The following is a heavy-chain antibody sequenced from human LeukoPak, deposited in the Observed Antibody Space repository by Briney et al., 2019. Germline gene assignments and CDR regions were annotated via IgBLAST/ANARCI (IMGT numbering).Heavy chain of an antibody. J-gene: IGHJ3*02. CDR1: GFTFSSYS. CDR3: ARDRSDYGDYDAFDI. CDR2: ISSSSSTI. D-gene: IGHD4-17*01. Sequence: GGSLRLSCAASGFTFSSYSMNWVRQAPGKGLEWVSYISSSSSTIYYADSVKGRFTISRDNAKNSLYLQMNSLRAEDTAVYYCARDRSDYGDYDAFDIWGQGTMVTVSS. V-gene: IGHV3-48*04.